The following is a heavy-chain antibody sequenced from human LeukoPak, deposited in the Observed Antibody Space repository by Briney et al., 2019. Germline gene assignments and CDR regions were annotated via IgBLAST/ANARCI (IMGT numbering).Heavy chain of an antibody. D-gene: IGHD3-3*01. CDR1: GGSIRDSY. CDR2: SYTTGSA. CDR3: ARGTYYDFWSGYHDDYYFDY. V-gene: IGHV4-4*07. Sequence: SETLSLTCTVSGGSIRDSYWNWIRLPAGRGLEWIGRSYTTGSASYNPSLKSRVTMSFDMSSNQFSLKLSSVTAADTAVYYCARGTYYDFWSGYHDDYYFDYWGQGTLVTVSS. J-gene: IGHJ4*02.